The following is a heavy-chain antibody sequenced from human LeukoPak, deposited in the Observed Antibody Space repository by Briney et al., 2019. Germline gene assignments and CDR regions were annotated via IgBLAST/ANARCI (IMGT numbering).Heavy chain of an antibody. J-gene: IGHJ4*02. CDR1: GGTFISYA. V-gene: IGHV1-69*06. Sequence: SVKVSCKASGGTFISYAISWVRQAPGQGLEWMGGIIPIFGTANYAQKFQGRVTMTEDTSTDTAYMELSSLRSEDTAVYYCATLILPEYYFDYWGQGTLVTVSS. D-gene: IGHD2-2*01. CDR3: ATLILPEYYFDY. CDR2: IIPIFGTA.